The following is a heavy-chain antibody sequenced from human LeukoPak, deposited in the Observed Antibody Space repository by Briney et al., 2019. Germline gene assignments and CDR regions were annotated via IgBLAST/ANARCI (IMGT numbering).Heavy chain of an antibody. D-gene: IGHD1-14*01. CDR2: NSGSGGST. CDR1: GFTLSSYV. J-gene: IGHJ4*02. Sequence: GGSLRLSCAASGFTLSSYVMSWVRQAPGKGLEWVSSNSGSGGSTYYADSVKGRFTISRDNSKNTLYLQMNSLRADDTAVYYCAKGGPDDYWGQGTLVTVSS. CDR3: AKGGPDDY. V-gene: IGHV3-23*01.